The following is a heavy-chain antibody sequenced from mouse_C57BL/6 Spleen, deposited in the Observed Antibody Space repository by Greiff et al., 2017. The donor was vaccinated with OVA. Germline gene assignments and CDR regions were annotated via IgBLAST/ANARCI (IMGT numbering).Heavy chain of an antibody. D-gene: IGHD1-1*01. Sequence: VQLQQSGPGLVKPSQSLSLTCPVTGYSITSGYYWNWIRQFPGTKLEWMGYISYDGSNNYNPSLKNRSTIAHDTSKNQFCLKLNSVTTEDTATYYCARDYYGPFDYWGQGTTLTVSS. CDR3: ARDYYGPFDY. CDR2: ISYDGSN. CDR1: GYSITSGYY. V-gene: IGHV3-6*01. J-gene: IGHJ2*01.